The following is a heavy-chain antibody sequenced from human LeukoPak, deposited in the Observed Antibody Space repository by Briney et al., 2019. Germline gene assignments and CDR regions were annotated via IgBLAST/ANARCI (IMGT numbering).Heavy chain of an antibody. Sequence: GGSLRLSCAASGFTFSSFTMSWVRQATGKGLEWVSSISSDSGYIYDAESVKGRFTISRDNAKNSLYLQMDSLRAEDTAVYYCAKSRTCSSTTCYAEIDYWGQGTLVTVSS. J-gene: IGHJ4*02. CDR3: AKSRTCSSTTCYAEIDY. CDR2: ISSDSGYI. V-gene: IGHV3-21*01. CDR1: GFTFSSFT. D-gene: IGHD2-2*01.